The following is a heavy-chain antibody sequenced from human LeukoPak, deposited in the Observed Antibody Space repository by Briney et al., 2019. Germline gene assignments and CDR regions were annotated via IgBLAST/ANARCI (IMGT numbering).Heavy chain of an antibody. CDR2: IHYSGST. D-gene: IGHD5-18*01. V-gene: IGHV4-59*01. CDR3: AGCSGYSYGYYCYYGMDV. Sequence: PSETLSLTCTVSGGSISSYYWSWLRQPPGKGREWMGDIHYSGSTNYNPSLKSRVTIAVDTSKNQFSLNLSSVSAAETAEYYCAGCSGYSYGYYCYYGMDVWGQGTTVTVSS. J-gene: IGHJ6*02. CDR1: GGSISSYY.